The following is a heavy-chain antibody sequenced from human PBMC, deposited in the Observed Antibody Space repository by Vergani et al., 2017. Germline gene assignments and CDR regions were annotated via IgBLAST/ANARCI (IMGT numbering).Heavy chain of an antibody. CDR3: ARATGILTATFDL. J-gene: IGHJ4*02. CDR1: GGTFSSYA. V-gene: IGHV1-69*13. CDR2: IIPLFGAA. D-gene: IGHD3-9*01. Sequence: QVQLLQSGAAVRKPGSSVKVSCKASGGTFSSYAISWVRQAPGQGLEWMGRIIPLFGAANYAQKFQGRVTITADESTSTAYMELSSLRSEDTAVYYCARATGILTATFDLWGQGTLVTVSS.